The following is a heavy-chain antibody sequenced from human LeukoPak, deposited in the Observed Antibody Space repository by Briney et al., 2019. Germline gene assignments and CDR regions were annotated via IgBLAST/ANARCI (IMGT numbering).Heavy chain of an antibody. J-gene: IGHJ4*02. CDR3: ARENPIVVVGS. V-gene: IGHV1-2*02. CDR1: GYTFTSYG. Sequence: ASVKVSCKASGYTFTSYGISWVRQAPGQGLEWMGWINPNSGGTNYAQKFQGRVTMTRDTSISTAYMELSRLRSDDTAVYYCARENPIVVVGSWGQGTLVTVSS. D-gene: IGHD3-22*01. CDR2: INPNSGGT.